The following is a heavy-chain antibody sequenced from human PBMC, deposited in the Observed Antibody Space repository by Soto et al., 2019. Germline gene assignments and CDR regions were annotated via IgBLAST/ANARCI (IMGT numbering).Heavy chain of an antibody. CDR2: ISSSSSYI. D-gene: IGHD3-22*01. CDR1: GFTFSSYS. CDR3: AGGTFYYDSSGYYGY. Sequence: EVQLVESGGGLVKPGGSLRLSCAASGFTFSSYSMNWVRQAPGKGLEWVSSISSSSSYIYYADSVKGRFTISRDNAKNSLYLQMKSLRAEDTAGYYWAGGTFYYDSSGYYGYWGQGPLVTVSS. V-gene: IGHV3-21*01. J-gene: IGHJ4*02.